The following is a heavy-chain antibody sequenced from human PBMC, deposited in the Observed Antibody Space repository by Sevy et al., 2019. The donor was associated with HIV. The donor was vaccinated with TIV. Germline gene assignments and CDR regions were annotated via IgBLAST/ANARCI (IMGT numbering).Heavy chain of an antibody. CDR2: IRSKDYGGAT. V-gene: IGHV3-49*03. J-gene: IGHJ4*02. CDR3: TRGYYYVSSGYSDY. Sequence: GGSLRLSCTGSGFTFGDYAMSWFRQAPGMGLEWVGFIRSKDYGGATEYAASVKGRFTISRDDSKSIADLQMNSLKTEDTAVYYCTRGYYYVSSGYSDYWGQGTLVTVSS. D-gene: IGHD3-22*01. CDR1: GFTFGDYA.